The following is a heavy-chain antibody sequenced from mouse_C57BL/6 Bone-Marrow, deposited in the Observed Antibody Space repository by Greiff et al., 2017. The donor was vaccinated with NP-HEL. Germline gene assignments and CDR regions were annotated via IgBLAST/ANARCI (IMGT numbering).Heavy chain of an antibody. CDR1: GYTFTDHT. V-gene: IGHV1-78*01. CDR3: ASPYYYGSSSFAY. D-gene: IGHD1-1*01. Sequence: QVQLQQSDAELVKPGASVKISCKVSGYTFTDHTIHWMKQRPEQGLEWIGYIYPRDGSTKYNEKFKGKAKLTADKSSSTAYMQLNSLTSEDSAVYFCASPYYYGSSSFAYWGQGTLVTVSA. J-gene: IGHJ3*01. CDR2: IYPRDGST.